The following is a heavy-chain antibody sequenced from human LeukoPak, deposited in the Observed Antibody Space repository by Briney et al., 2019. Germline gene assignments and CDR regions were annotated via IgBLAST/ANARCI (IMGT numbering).Heavy chain of an antibody. CDR3: AGGDGYIQWAFDY. D-gene: IGHD5-24*01. J-gene: IGHJ4*02. V-gene: IGHV4-59*01. CDR2: IYYSGST. Sequence: PSETLSLTCTVSGGSISSYYWSWIRQPPGKGLEWIGYIYYSGSTNYNPSLKSRVTISVDTSKNQFSLKLSSVTAADTAVYYCAGGDGYIQWAFDYWGQGTLVTVSS. CDR1: GGSISSYY.